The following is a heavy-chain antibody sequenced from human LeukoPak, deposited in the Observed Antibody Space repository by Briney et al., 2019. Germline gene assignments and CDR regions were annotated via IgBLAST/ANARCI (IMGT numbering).Heavy chain of an antibody. V-gene: IGHV3-30*18. CDR2: ISYDGSNK. CDR3: AKDLLRFLEDGMDV. CDR1: GFTFSSYG. Sequence: PGGSLRLSCAASGFTFSSYGMHWVRQAPGKGLEWVAVISYDGSNKYYADSVKGRFTISRDNSKNTLYLQMNSLRAEDTAVYYCAKDLLRFLEDGMDVWGQGTTVTVSS. J-gene: IGHJ6*02. D-gene: IGHD3-3*01.